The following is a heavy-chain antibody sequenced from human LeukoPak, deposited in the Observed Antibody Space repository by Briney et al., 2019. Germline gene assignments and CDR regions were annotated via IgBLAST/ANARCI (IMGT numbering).Heavy chain of an antibody. D-gene: IGHD2-2*01. CDR1: GFTFSSYA. J-gene: IGHJ4*02. V-gene: IGHV3-23*01. CDR2: ISGSGGST. Sequence: GGSLRLSCAASGFTFSSYAMSWVRQAPGKGLEWVSAISGSGGSTYYADSVKGRFTISRDNSKNTLYLQINSLRAEDTAVYYCAKGRFIVVVPAARGGDYVFDYWGQGTLVTVSS. CDR3: AKGRFIVVVPAARGGDYVFDY.